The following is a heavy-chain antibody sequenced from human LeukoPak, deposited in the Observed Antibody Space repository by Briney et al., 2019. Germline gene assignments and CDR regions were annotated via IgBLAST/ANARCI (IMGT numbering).Heavy chain of an antibody. Sequence: ASVKVSCKASGNTFTGYYMHWVRQAPGQGLEWMGWINPNSGGTNYAQKFQGRVTMTRDTSISTAYMELSSLRSDDTAVFYCARGDYYDSGSSYYYFMDVWGKGTTVTISS. V-gene: IGHV1-2*02. J-gene: IGHJ6*03. CDR3: ARGDYYDSGSSYYYFMDV. CDR2: INPNSGGT. CDR1: GNTFTGYY. D-gene: IGHD3-10*01.